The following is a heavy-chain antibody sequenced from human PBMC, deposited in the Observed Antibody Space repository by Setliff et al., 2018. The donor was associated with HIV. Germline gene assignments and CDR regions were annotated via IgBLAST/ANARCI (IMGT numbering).Heavy chain of an antibody. CDR2: TANT. J-gene: IGHJ6*03. CDR3: ARHADLIRRYYYYYLDV. V-gene: IGHV4-39*01. D-gene: IGHD3-16*01. Sequence: SETLSLTCTVSGDSISTDNSHWGWIRQPPGKGLEWIGHTANTDYNPSLKSRVTVSEDTSKNQLSLRLSSVPAADTAVYYCARHADLIRRYYYYYLDVWGKGTTVTVS. CDR1: GDSISTDNSH.